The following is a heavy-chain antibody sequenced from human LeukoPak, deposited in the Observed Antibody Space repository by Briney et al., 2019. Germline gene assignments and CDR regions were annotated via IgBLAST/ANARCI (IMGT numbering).Heavy chain of an antibody. V-gene: IGHV4-61*10. J-gene: IGHJ5*02. Sequence: SETLSLTCTVSGGSISSGSYYWSWIRQPAGKGLEWIGYIYYSGSTNYNPSLKSRVTISVDTSKNQFSLKLSSVTAADTAVYYCASNSKVNWFDPWGQGTLVTVSS. CDR1: GGSISSGSYY. CDR3: ASNSKVNWFDP. D-gene: IGHD4-23*01. CDR2: IYYSGST.